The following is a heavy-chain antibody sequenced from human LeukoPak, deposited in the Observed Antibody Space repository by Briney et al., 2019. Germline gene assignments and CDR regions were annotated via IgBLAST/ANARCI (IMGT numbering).Heavy chain of an antibody. CDR2: IYYSGST. V-gene: IGHV4-39*01. Sequence: PSETLSLTCTVSGGSISSSSYYWGWIRQPPGKGLEWIGSIYYSGSTYYNPSLKSRVTISDTSKNQFSLKLSSVTAADTAVYYCARHGRRNYYYYYYMDVWGKGTTVTISS. J-gene: IGHJ6*03. CDR3: ARHGRRNYYYYYYMDV. CDR1: GGSISSSSYY. D-gene: IGHD2-15*01.